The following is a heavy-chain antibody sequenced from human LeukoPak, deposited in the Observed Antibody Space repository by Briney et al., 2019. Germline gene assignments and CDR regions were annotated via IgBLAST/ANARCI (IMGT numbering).Heavy chain of an antibody. J-gene: IGHJ6*02. CDR2: ISHDGSNK. V-gene: IGHV3-30*18. CDR3: AKGVDRSGYQMDV. D-gene: IGHD6-19*01. Sequence: GGSLRLSCAASGFTFNSYGIHWVRQAPGQGLEWVTIISHDGSNKVYADSVKGRFTISRDNSKNTVYLQMNSLRDDDTALYYCAKGVDRSGYQMDVWGQGTTVTVSS. CDR1: GFTFNSYG.